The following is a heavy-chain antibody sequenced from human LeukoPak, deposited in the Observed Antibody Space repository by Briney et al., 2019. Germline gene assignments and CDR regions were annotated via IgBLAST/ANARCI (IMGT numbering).Heavy chain of an antibody. D-gene: IGHD6-13*01. CDR1: GGSISSSSYY. CDR2: IYYSGST. V-gene: IGHV4-39*07. Sequence: SETLSLTCTVSGGSISSSSYYWGWIRQPPGKGLEWIGSIYYSGSTYYNPSLKSRVTISVDTSKNQFSLKLSSVTAADTAVYYCARYPSSIAADDAFDIWGQGTMVTVSS. CDR3: ARYPSSIAADDAFDI. J-gene: IGHJ3*02.